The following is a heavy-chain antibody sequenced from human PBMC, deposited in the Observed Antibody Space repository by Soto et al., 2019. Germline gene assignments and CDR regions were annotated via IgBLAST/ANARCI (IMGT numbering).Heavy chain of an antibody. CDR1: GFTFRSHW. CDR2: LNSDRSSA. V-gene: IGHV3-74*01. J-gene: IGHJ4*03. CDR3: ARGACNGTSCYVLET. Sequence: PGRSLRLSCVASGFTFRSHWMHWVRQYPGKGLVWVSQLNSDRSSANYADAVKGRFTFSRDNAKKTRYLHMNSLRAEASAVYYCARGACNGTSCYVLETWGPGTLVTVSS. D-gene: IGHD2-2*01.